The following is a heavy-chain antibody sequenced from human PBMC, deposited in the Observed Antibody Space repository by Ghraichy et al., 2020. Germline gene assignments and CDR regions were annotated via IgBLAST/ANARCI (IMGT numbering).Heavy chain of an antibody. D-gene: IGHD6-13*01. Sequence: GESLNISCAASGFTFSSYAMSWVRQAPGKGLEWVSAISGSGGSTYYADSVKGRFTISRDNSKNTLYLQMNSLRAEDTAVYYCAKGSSSSWAPGLYWGQGTLVTVSS. CDR3: AKGSSSSWAPGLY. J-gene: IGHJ4*02. CDR1: GFTFSSYA. V-gene: IGHV3-23*01. CDR2: ISGSGGST.